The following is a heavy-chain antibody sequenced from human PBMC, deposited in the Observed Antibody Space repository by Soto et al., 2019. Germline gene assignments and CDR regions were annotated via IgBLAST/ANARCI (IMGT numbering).Heavy chain of an antibody. CDR3: AKDWVPLEVVGATP. D-gene: IGHD1-26*01. CDR1: GFTFSSYA. J-gene: IGHJ5*02. CDR2: ISGSGGST. Sequence: PGGSLRLSCAPSGFTFSSYAMSWVRQAPGKGLEGVSAISGSGGSTYYADSVKGRFTIPRDNPKNTLYLQMNSLRAEDTAVYYCAKDWVPLEVVGATPWGQGPLVTVSS. V-gene: IGHV3-23*01.